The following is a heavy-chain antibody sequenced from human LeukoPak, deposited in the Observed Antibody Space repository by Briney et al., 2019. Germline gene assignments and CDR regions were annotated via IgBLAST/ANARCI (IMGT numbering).Heavy chain of an antibody. CDR3: AKAPTPVVAATLFHH. V-gene: IGHV3-23*01. D-gene: IGHD2-15*01. CDR2: ISVSGVST. J-gene: IGHJ1*01. Sequence: GGSLRLSCAASGFTFSSYAMSWVRQAPGKGLGWVSAISVSGVSTYYADSAKGRFTISRDNSKNTLYMQMNSLRAEDTAVYYCAKAPTPVVAATLFHHWGQGTLVTVS. CDR1: GFTFSSYA.